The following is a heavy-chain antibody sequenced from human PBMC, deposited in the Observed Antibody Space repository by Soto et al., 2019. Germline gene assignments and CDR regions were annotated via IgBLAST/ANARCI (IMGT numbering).Heavy chain of an antibody. D-gene: IGHD3-10*01. V-gene: IGHV3-21*01. Sequence: PGGSLRLSCAASGFPFSSYAMSWVRQAPGKGLEWVSSISAGGRSIYYTDSLKGRSTVSRDNSKNSLYLQMNSLRADDTAVYYCARSTPGNPFDIWGQGTMVTVSS. J-gene: IGHJ3*02. CDR1: GFPFSSYA. CDR2: ISAGGRSI. CDR3: ARSTPGNPFDI.